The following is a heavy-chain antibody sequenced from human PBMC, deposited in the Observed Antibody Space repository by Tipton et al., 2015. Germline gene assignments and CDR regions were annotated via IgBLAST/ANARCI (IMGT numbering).Heavy chain of an antibody. V-gene: IGHV1-8*02. Sequence: QSGAEVKKPGASVKVSCKASGYTFTSYGISWVRQAPGQGLEWMGWMNPNSGNTGYAQKFQGRVTMTRNTSISTVYMELSSLRFEDTAVYYCASDTIPRTGRGAFDIWGQGTMVTVSS. D-gene: IGHD3-9*01. J-gene: IGHJ3*02. CDR2: MNPNSGNT. CDR3: ASDTIPRTGRGAFDI. CDR1: GYTFTSYG.